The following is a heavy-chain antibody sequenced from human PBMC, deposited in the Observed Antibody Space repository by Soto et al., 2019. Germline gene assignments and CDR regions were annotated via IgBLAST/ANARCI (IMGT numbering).Heavy chain of an antibody. D-gene: IGHD6-19*01. CDR3: ARVGSSGWHDY. Sequence: LRLSCAASGFTFSDHYMDWVRQAPGKGLEWVGRTRNKANSYTTEYAASVKGRFTISRDDSKNSLYLQMNTLETEDTAVYFCARVGSSGWHDYWGQGTLVTVSS. V-gene: IGHV3-72*01. J-gene: IGHJ4*02. CDR2: TRNKANSYTT. CDR1: GFTFSDHY.